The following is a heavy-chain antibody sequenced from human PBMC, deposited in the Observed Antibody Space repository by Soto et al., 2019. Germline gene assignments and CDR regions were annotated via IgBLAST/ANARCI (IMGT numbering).Heavy chain of an antibody. V-gene: IGHV4-30-4*01. CDR2: VYYSGTT. Sequence: ASETLSLTCTVSGGSIRNGDYYWGWIRQPPGKGLEWIGYVYYSGTTYSHPSLNSRVSISVDTSENQFSLRLTSVTAADTAVYYCVTVNLVGAAYYFDYWGPGTLVTVSS. CDR3: VTVNLVGAAYYFDY. J-gene: IGHJ4*02. D-gene: IGHD1-26*01. CDR1: GGSIRNGDYY.